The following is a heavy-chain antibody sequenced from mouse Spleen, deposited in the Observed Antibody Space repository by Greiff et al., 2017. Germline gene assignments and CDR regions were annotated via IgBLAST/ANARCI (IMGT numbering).Heavy chain of an antibody. D-gene: IGHD2-12*01. J-gene: IGHJ3*01. CDR2: INPSNGGT. CDR3: ARGRAYYSYYSYERWFAY. CDR1: GYTFTSYW. Sequence: QVQLQQPGTELVKPGASVKLSCKASGYTFTSYWMHWVKQRPGQGLEWIGNINPSNGGTNYNEKFKSKATLTVDKSSSTAYMQLSSLTSEDSAVYYCARGRAYYSYYSYERWFAYWGQGTLVTVSA. V-gene: IGHV1-53*01.